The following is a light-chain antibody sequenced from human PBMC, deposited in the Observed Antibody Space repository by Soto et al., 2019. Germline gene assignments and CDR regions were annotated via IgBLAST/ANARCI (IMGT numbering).Light chain of an antibody. Sequence: FLVTLSPPSLSLSPEETATLSCRASQSVSSYLAWYQQKPGQAPRLLIHDTSSRAIGIPDRLSGSKSGTNFTLTIRRMEPEDVGMYYCQQYGSSPITSGEGTRLEIK. J-gene: IGKJ5*01. CDR1: QSVSSY. V-gene: IGKV3D-20*01. CDR3: QQYGSSPIT. CDR2: DTS.